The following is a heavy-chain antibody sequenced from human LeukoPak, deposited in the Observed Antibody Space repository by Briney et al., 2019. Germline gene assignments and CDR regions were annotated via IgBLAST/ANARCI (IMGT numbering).Heavy chain of an antibody. Sequence: SQTLSLTCAVSGGSISSGGYYWSWIRQPAGKGLEWIGRIYTSGSTNYNPSLKSRVTMSVDTSKNQFSLKLSSVTAADTAVYYCARDGTTADAFDIWGQGTMVTVSS. CDR1: GGSISSGGYY. D-gene: IGHD1-7*01. J-gene: IGHJ3*02. CDR3: ARDGTTADAFDI. V-gene: IGHV4-61*02. CDR2: IYTSGST.